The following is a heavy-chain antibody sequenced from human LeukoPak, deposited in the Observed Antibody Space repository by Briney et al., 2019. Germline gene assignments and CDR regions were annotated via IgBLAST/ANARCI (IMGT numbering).Heavy chain of an antibody. CDR2: ILYDGCNK. J-gene: IGHJ3*01. CDR3: ARQNWAYDGFDL. D-gene: IGHD7-27*01. Sequence: PGGSLRLSCAPSGFTFSSYAMNWVRQATIKGREWVAYILYDGCNKYYADSVKGRFPIYRDKSNNRVDMQMKSLRADDTALYFCARQNWAYDGFDLWGQGRMNT. V-gene: IGHV3-30*01. CDR1: GFTFSSYA.